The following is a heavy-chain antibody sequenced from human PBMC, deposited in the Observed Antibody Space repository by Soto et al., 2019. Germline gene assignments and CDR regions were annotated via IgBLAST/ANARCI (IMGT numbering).Heavy chain of an antibody. CDR3: AKDYRPIAARRGGFDY. CDR1: GFTFSSYG. D-gene: IGHD6-6*01. J-gene: IGHJ4*02. Sequence: GGSLRLSCAASGFTFSSYGMHWVRQAPGKGLEWVAVISYDGSNKYYADSVKGRFTISRDNSKNTLYLQMNSLRAEDTAVYYCAKDYRPIAARRGGFDYWGQGTLVTVSS. CDR2: ISYDGSNK. V-gene: IGHV3-30*18.